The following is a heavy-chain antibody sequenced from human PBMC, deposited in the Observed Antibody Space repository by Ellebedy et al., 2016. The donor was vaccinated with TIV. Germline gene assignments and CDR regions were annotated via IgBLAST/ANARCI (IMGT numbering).Heavy chain of an antibody. CDR1: GYTFTGYS. CDR3: TTRSYVWGSSNYYGMDV. CDR2: INPNSGGT. D-gene: IGHD3-16*01. V-gene: IGHV1-2*02. Sequence: ASVKVSCXASGYTFTGYSMHWVRQAPGQGLEWMGWINPNSGGTNYAQKFQGRVTMTRDTSISTAYMELSRLRSDDTAVYYCTTRSYVWGSSNYYGMDVWGQGTTVTVSS. J-gene: IGHJ6*02.